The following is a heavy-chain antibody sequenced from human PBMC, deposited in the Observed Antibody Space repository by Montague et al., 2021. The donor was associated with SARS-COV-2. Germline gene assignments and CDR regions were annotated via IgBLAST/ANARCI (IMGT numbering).Heavy chain of an antibody. J-gene: IGHJ4*02. V-gene: IGHV4-59*01. D-gene: IGHD2-15*01. Sequence: SETLSLTRSVSGGSTSNYYWTWIRQSPGKGLQWIGYIFYTGSKKFNPSLKTRVSMSLDASKNHFSLRLSAVTAADTARYYCARAQNICFIANCVNYFDLWGLGALVTVSS. CDR1: GGSTSNYY. CDR2: IFYTGSK. CDR3: ARAQNICFIANCVNYFDL.